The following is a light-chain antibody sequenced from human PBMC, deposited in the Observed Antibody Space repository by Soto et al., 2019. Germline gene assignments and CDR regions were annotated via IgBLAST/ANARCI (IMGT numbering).Light chain of an antibody. CDR3: CSFAGRFYV. CDR2: EVS. CDR1: SRDVDAYDF. V-gene: IGLV2-11*01. Sequence: QSALTQPRSVSGSPGQSVAISCTGTSRDVDAYDFVSWYQHHPGKAPKLIISEVSKRPSGVSHRFSGSKSGNTASLTISGLQAADEADYFCCSFAGRFYVFGTGTKLTVL. J-gene: IGLJ1*01.